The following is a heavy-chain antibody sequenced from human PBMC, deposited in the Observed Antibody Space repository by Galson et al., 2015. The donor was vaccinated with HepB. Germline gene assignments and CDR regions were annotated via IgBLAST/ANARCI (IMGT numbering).Heavy chain of an antibody. D-gene: IGHD2-15*01. J-gene: IGHJ5*02. CDR3: AGPLRGYCSGGSCSPGVNPWFDP. Sequence: SETLSLTCAVYGGSFSGYYWSWIRQPPGKGLEWIGEINHSGSTNYNPSLKSRATISVDTSKNQFSLKLSSVTAADTAVYYCAGPLRGYCSGGSCSPGVNPWFDPWGQGTLVTVSS. V-gene: IGHV4-34*01. CDR2: INHSGST. CDR1: GGSFSGYY.